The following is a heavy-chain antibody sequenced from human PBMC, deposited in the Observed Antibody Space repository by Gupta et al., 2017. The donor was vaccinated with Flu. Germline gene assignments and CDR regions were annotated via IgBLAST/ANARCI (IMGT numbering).Heavy chain of an antibody. Sequence: GKGLEWVGRIKNKGEGGATVYAAPVEGRFTISRDDSKNTLYLKINSLKTEYTAVYYCTTVYCSGGTCYAVLENWGQGTLVTVSS. D-gene: IGHD2-15*01. V-gene: IGHV3-15*01. CDR3: TTVYCSGGTCYAVLEN. J-gene: IGHJ4*02. CDR2: IKNKGEGGAT.